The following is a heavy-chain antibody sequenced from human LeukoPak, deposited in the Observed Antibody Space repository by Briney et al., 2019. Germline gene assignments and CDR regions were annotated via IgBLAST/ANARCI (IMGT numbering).Heavy chain of an antibody. V-gene: IGHV1-2*02. Sequence: EASVKVSCKASGYTFTGYYMHWVRQAPGQGLEWMGWINPNSGGTNYAQKFQGRVTMTRDTSISTAYMELSRLRSDDTAVYYCVEDRYYYYGMDVWDQGTTVTVSS. CDR3: VEDRYYYYGMDV. J-gene: IGHJ6*02. CDR2: INPNSGGT. CDR1: GYTFTGYY.